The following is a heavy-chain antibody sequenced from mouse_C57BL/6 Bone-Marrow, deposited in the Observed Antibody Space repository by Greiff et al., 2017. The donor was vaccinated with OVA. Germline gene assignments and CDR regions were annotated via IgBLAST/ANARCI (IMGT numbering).Heavy chain of an antibody. CDR3: ASITTDFDY. CDR2: ISSGSSTI. Sequence: EVKLVESGGGLVKPGGSLKLSCAASGFTFSDYGMHWVRQAPEKGLAWVAYISSGSSTIYYADTVKGRFTISRDNAKNTLFLQMTSLRSEDTAMYYCASITTDFDYWGQGTTLTVSS. D-gene: IGHD1-1*01. CDR1: GFTFSDYG. J-gene: IGHJ2*01. V-gene: IGHV5-17*01.